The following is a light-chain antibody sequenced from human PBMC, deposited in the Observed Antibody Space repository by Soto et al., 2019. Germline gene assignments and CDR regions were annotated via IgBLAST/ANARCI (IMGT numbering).Light chain of an antibody. CDR2: DAS. CDR3: QQYNSYPWT. Sequence: DIQMTQSPGALSASEVEGVTITCRASQSISSWLAWYQQKPGKAPKLLIYDASRLQSGVPSRFSGSGSGTEFTLTIRSLQPDDFATYYCQQYNSYPWTFGQGTKVDIK. J-gene: IGKJ1*01. CDR1: QSISSW. V-gene: IGKV1-5*01.